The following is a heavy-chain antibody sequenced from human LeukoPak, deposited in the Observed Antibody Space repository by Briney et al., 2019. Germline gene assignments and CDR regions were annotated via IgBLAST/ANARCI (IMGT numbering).Heavy chain of an antibody. Sequence: GGSLRLSCAASGFTFSSYAMSWVRQAPGKGLKWVSAISSSGGSTYYADSVKGRFTISRDNSKNTLYLQMNSLRAEDTAVYYCAKTDVDYDILTVSYFDYRGQGTLVTVSS. D-gene: IGHD3-9*01. J-gene: IGHJ4*02. CDR1: GFTFSSYA. V-gene: IGHV3-23*01. CDR2: ISSSGGST. CDR3: AKTDVDYDILTVSYFDY.